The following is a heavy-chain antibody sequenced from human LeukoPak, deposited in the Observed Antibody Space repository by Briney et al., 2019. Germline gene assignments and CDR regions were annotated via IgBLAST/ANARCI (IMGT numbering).Heavy chain of an antibody. CDR3: AREFDY. Sequence: PSETLSLTSTVSGGSIGSSSYYWSWIRQPPGKGLEWIGYIYYSGSTNYNPSLKSRVTISVDTSKNQFSLKLSSVTAADTAVYYCAREFDYWGQGTLVTVSS. J-gene: IGHJ4*02. CDR2: IYYSGST. CDR1: GGSIGSSSYY. V-gene: IGHV4-61*01.